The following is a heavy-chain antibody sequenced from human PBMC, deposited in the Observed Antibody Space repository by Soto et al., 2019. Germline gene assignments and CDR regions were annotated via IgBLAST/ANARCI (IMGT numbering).Heavy chain of an antibody. CDR1: GFTFSSYW. CDR2: IDSDGSST. Sequence: GGSLRLSCAASGFTFSSYWMHWVRQAPGKGLVWVSRIDSDGSSTTYADSVKGRFTISRDNAKNTLYLQMNSLRAEDTAVYYCARYSRSSAGYYFGMDIWGQGTTVTVSS. V-gene: IGHV3-74*01. J-gene: IGHJ6*02. D-gene: IGHD6-6*01. CDR3: ARYSRSSAGYYFGMDI.